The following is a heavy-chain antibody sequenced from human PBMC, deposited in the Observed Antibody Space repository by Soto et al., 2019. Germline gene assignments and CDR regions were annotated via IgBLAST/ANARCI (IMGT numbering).Heavy chain of an antibody. CDR3: ARAASSGWYEADYFDY. D-gene: IGHD6-19*01. V-gene: IGHV3-21*01. CDR2: ISGLSTYI. CDR1: GFTFNTYT. J-gene: IGHJ4*02. Sequence: GGSLRLSCAGSGFTFNTYTMNWVRQAPGKGLEWVSSISGLSTYIYYADSVKGRFTISRDNAKNSLYLQMNSLRAEDTAVYYCARAASSGWYEADYFDYWGQGTLVTVSS.